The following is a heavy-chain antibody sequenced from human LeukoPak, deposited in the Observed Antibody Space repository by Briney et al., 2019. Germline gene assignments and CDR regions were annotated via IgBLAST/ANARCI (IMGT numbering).Heavy chain of an antibody. CDR2: INPSGGST. Sequence: ASVKVSCKASGYTFTSYYMHWVRQAPGQGLEWMGIINPSGGSTSYAQKFQGRVTMTRDTSTSTVYMALSSLRSEDTAVYYCARGPGGYYDSSGLYYFDYWGQGTLVTVSS. CDR3: ARGPGGYYDSSGLYYFDY. CDR1: GYTFTSYY. D-gene: IGHD3-22*01. J-gene: IGHJ4*02. V-gene: IGHV1-46*03.